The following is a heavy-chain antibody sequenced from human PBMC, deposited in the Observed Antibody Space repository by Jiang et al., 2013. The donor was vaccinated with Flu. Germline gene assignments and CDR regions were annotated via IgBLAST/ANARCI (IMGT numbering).Heavy chain of an antibody. CDR1: GEA. J-gene: IGHJ4*02. V-gene: IGHV2-5*02. CDR2: IYWDDDR. CDR3: VHRGSETRDLGVFVHGGLDY. Sequence: GEAVRLGPSAPRGGLEWLALIYWDDDRRYNPSLQTRLTISKDTSRGQVVLTMTNVDPVDTATYYCVHRGSETRDLGVFVHGGLDYWGPGTLVTVSS. D-gene: IGHD1-14*01.